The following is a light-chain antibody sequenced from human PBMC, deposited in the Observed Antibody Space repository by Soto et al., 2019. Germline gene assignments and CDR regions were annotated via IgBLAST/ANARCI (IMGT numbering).Light chain of an antibody. CDR3: EKYNSAPRT. CDR2: AAS. Sequence: DIQMTQSPSSLSASLGDRVTITCRASQGISNYLAWYQQKPGKVPKLLIYAASTLQSGVPSRFSGSGSGTDFTLNISSLQPEDVATYYCEKYNSAPRTFGQGTKVEIK. V-gene: IGKV1-27*01. J-gene: IGKJ1*01. CDR1: QGISNY.